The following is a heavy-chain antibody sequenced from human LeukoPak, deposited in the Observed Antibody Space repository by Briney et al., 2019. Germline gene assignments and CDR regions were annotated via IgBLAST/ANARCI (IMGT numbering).Heavy chain of an antibody. CDR3: AGEFITPTLSDAFDI. CDR1: GDSVSSNSAA. D-gene: IGHD3-22*01. J-gene: IGHJ3*02. V-gene: IGHV6-1*01. Sequence: SQTLSLTCAISGDSVSSNSAAWNWIRQSPSRGLEWLGRTYYRSKWYNDYAVSVKSRITINPDTSKNQFSLQLSSVTPEDTAVYYCAGEFITPTLSDAFDIWGQGTMVTVSS. CDR2: TYYRSKWYN.